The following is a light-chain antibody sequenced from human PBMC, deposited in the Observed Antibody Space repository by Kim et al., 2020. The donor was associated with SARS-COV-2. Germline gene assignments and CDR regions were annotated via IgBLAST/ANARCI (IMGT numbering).Light chain of an antibody. CDR3: QQYNNWPRT. CDR2: GTS. V-gene: IGKV3-15*01. CDR1: QSVSSN. J-gene: IGKJ1*01. Sequence: EVVMTQSPATLSVSPGERATLSCRASQSVSSNLAWYQQEPGQAPRLLIYGTSTRATGIPARFSGSGSGTEFTLIISSLQSEDFAVYYCQQYNNWPRTFGQGTKVDIK.